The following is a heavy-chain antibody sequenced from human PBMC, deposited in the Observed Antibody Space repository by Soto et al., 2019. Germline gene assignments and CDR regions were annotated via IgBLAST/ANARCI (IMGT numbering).Heavy chain of an antibody. CDR2: IYHSGST. J-gene: IGHJ4*02. V-gene: IGHV4-30-2*01. CDR1: GGSISSGGYS. CDR3: AYDSSGYSAFDY. Sequence: SETLSLSCAVSGGSISSGGYSWIWIRQPPGKGLEWIGYIYHSGSTYYNPSLKSRVTISVDRSKNQFSLKLSSVTAADTAVYYCAYDSSGYSAFDYWGQGTLVTVSS. D-gene: IGHD3-22*01.